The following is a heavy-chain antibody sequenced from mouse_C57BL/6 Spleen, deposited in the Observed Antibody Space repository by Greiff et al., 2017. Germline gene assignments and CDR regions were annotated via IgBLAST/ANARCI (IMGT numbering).Heavy chain of an antibody. CDR3: ARRGTLVGRDLDY. V-gene: IGHV1-50*01. CDR1: GYTFTSYW. D-gene: IGHD1-1*01. CDR2: IDPSDSYT. J-gene: IGHJ2*01. Sequence: QVQLQQPGAELVKPGASVKLSCKASGYTFTSYWMQWVKQRPGQGLEWIGEIDPSDSYTNYNQKFKGKATLTVDTSSSTAYMQLSSLTSEDSAVYYCARRGTLVGRDLDYWGQGTTLTVSS.